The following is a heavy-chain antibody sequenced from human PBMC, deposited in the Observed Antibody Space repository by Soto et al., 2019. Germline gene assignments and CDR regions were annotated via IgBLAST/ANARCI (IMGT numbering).Heavy chain of an antibody. CDR1: GGSISSYY. CDR3: AGRYGGNIDY. CDR2: IYYSGST. J-gene: IGHJ4*02. Sequence: PSETLSLTCTVSGGSISSYYWSWIRQPPGKGLEWIGYIYYSGSTNYNPSLKSRVTISVDTSKNQFSLKLSSVTAADTAVYYCAGRYGGNIDYWGQGTLVTVSS. D-gene: IGHD1-26*01. V-gene: IGHV4-59*08.